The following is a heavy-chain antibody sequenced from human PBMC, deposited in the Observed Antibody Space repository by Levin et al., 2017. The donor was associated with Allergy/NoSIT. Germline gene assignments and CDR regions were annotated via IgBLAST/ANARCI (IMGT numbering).Heavy chain of an antibody. CDR3: ARDSDGYCSSSNCYTVTVYAIGSFDY. Sequence: PGGSLRLSCAASGFTFSSYAMHWVRQAPGKGLEWVAVISYDGSNKYYADSVKGRFTISRDNSKNTLYLQMNSLRAEDTAVYYCARDSDGYCSSSNCYTVTVYAIGSFDYWGQGTLVTVSS. D-gene: IGHD2-2*02. CDR1: GFTFSSYA. J-gene: IGHJ4*02. V-gene: IGHV3-30-3*01. CDR2: ISYDGSNK.